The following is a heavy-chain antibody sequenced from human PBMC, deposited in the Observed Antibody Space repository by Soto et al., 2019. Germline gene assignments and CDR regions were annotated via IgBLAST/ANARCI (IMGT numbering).Heavy chain of an antibody. Sequence: QVQLVQSGAEVKKPGASVKVSCKASGYTFTSYDINWVRQATGQGLEWMGWMNPNSGNTGYAQKFQGRVIMTRNTSISTAYMELSSLRSEDTAVYYCARDPTQYCSSTSCFHRLDYWGQGTLVTVSS. J-gene: IGHJ4*02. CDR2: MNPNSGNT. CDR1: GYTFTSYD. V-gene: IGHV1-8*01. D-gene: IGHD2-2*01. CDR3: ARDPTQYCSSTSCFHRLDY.